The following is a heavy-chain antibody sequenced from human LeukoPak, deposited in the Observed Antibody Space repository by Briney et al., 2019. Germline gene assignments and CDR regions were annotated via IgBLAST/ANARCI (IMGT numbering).Heavy chain of an antibody. D-gene: IGHD3-22*01. CDR1: GYTFTSYY. V-gene: IGHV1-46*01. CDR3: ARIYDSSGYYYEAFDY. CDR2: INPSGGST. Sequence: ASVKVSCKASGYTFTSYYMHWVRQAPGQGLEWMGIINPSGGSTSYAQKFQGRVTMTRDTSTSTVYMELSSLRSEDTAVYYCARIYDSSGYYYEAFDYWGQGTLVTVSS. J-gene: IGHJ4*02.